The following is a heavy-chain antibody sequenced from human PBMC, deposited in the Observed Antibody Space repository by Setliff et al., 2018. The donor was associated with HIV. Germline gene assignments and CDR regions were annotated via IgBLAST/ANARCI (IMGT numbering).Heavy chain of an antibody. CDR2: IIPVFARA. J-gene: IGHJ6*03. Sequence: GASVKVSCKASGGTFSSYAISWVRQAPGQGLEWMGGIIPVFARANYAQKFQGRVTMTRDTSVSTAYMELSRLRSDDTAVYYCARAGSFDPYYYMDVWGKGTTVTVSS. D-gene: IGHD3-16*01. CDR3: ARAGSFDPYYYMDV. V-gene: IGHV1-69*05. CDR1: GGTFSSYA.